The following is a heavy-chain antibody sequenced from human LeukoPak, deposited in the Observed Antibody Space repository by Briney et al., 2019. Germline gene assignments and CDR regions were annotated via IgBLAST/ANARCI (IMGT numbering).Heavy chain of an antibody. CDR3: ARGEGYYDFWSGTQKSRAFDY. J-gene: IGHJ4*02. D-gene: IGHD3-3*01. CDR2: INPNSGGT. V-gene: IGHV1-2*02. Sequence: ASVKVSCKASGYTFTGYYMHWVRQAPGQGLEWMGWINPNSGGTNYAQKFQGRVTMTRDTSISTAYMELSRLRSDDTAVYYCARGEGYYDFWSGTQKSRAFDYWGQGTLVTVSS. CDR1: GYTFTGYY.